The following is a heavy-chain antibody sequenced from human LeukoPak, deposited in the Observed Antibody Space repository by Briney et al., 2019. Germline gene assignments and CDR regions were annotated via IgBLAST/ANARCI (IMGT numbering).Heavy chain of an antibody. CDR2: ISRSGGST. J-gene: IGHJ3*02. Sequence: GGSLRLSCAASGFTFSSYGMNWVRQAPGKGLEWVSGISRSGGSTYYADSVKGRFTISRDNFKKRLYLQMNSLRAEDTAVYFCAKGLDSGYDYGAFDIWGQGTMVTVSS. CDR1: GFTFSSYG. CDR3: AKGLDSGYDYGAFDI. D-gene: IGHD5-12*01. V-gene: IGHV3-23*01.